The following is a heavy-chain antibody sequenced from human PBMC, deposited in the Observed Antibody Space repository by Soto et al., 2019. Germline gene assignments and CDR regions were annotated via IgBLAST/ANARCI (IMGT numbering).Heavy chain of an antibody. Sequence: PGGSLRLSCAASGVTFDDYGMSWVRQAPGKGLEWVSGINWNGGSTGYADSVKGRFTISRDNAKNSLYLQMNSLRAEDTALYYCARDLSVMADISPYYYYYGMDAWGQGTTVTVSS. V-gene: IGHV3-20*04. CDR1: GVTFDDYG. CDR2: INWNGGST. CDR3: ARDLSVMADISPYYYYYGMDA. D-gene: IGHD3-9*01. J-gene: IGHJ6*02.